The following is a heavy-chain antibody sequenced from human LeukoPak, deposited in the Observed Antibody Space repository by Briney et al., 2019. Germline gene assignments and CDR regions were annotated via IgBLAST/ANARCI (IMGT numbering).Heavy chain of an antibody. CDR3: ARVAAAAVYYFDY. CDR1: GYTFTGYY. V-gene: IGHV1-46*01. CDR2: INPNSGST. D-gene: IGHD6-13*01. J-gene: IGHJ4*02. Sequence: ASVKVSCKASGYTFTGYYIHWVRQAPGQGLEWMGWINPNSGSTSYAQKFQGRVTMTRDTSTSTVYMELSSLRSEDTAVYYCARVAAAAVYYFDYWGQGTLVTVSS.